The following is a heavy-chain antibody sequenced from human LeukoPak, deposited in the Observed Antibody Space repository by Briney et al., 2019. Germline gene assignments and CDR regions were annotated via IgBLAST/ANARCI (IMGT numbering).Heavy chain of an antibody. J-gene: IGHJ6*03. CDR3: ARVSSKATVRGLITKKNYFYYYMDV. CDR1: GFTFSSYA. D-gene: IGHD3-10*01. CDR2: IKQDGSEK. V-gene: IGHV3-7*01. Sequence: GGSLRLSCAASGFTFSSYAMSWVRQAPGKGLEWVANIKQDGSEKYYVDSVKGRFTISRDNAKNSLYLPMNSLRAEDTAVYYCARVSSKATVRGLITKKNYFYYYMDVWGKGTTVTISS.